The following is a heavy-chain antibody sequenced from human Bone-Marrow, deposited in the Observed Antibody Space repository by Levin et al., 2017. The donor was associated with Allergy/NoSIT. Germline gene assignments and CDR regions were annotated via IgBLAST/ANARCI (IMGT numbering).Heavy chain of an antibody. CDR3: ARDNWDEWFGELPH. CDR1: GFTFNNYA. J-gene: IGHJ4*02. CDR2: IAHDGNNK. Sequence: GESLKISCAASGFTFNNYAMNWVRQAPGKGLEWLAVIAHDGNNKYYADSVRGRFTISRDNSNNTVYLHMSSLRPDDMAVYYCARDNWDEWFGELPHWGQGALVTVSS. V-gene: IGHV3-30*04. D-gene: IGHD3-10*01.